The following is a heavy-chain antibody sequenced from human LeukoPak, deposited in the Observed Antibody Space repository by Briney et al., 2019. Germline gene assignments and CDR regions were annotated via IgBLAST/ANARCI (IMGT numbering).Heavy chain of an antibody. D-gene: IGHD3-22*01. CDR1: GGSFSGYY. Sequence: SETLSPTCAVYGGSFSGYYWSWIRQPPGKGLEWIGEINHSGSTNYNPSLKSRVTISVDTSKNQFSLKLSSVTAADTAVYYCATGYYDSSSYWGQGTLVTVSS. J-gene: IGHJ4*02. CDR2: INHSGST. V-gene: IGHV4-34*01. CDR3: ATGYYDSSSY.